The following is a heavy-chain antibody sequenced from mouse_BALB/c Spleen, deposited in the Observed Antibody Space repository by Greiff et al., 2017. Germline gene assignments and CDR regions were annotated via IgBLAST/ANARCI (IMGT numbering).Heavy chain of an antibody. Sequence: DVMLVESGGGLVKPGGSLKLSCAASGFTFSSYAMSWVRQTPEKRLEWVASISSGGSTYYPDSVKGRFTISRDNARNILYLQMSSLRSEDTAMYYCARDGGYAMDYWGQGTSVTVSS. J-gene: IGHJ4*01. CDR1: GFTFSSYA. V-gene: IGHV5-6-5*01. CDR2: ISSGGST. CDR3: ARDGGYAMDY.